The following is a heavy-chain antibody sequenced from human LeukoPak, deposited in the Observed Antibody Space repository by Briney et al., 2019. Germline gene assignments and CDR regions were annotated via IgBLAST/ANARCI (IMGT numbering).Heavy chain of an antibody. CDR1: GYTFTGYY. V-gene: IGHV1-2*02. J-gene: IGHJ4*02. CDR3: ARDIRKTIFGVVISPLYYFDY. Sequence: ASVKVSCKASGYTFTGYYMHWVRQAPGQGLEWMGWINPNSGGTNYAQKFQGRGAMTRDPSISTAYMELSRLRSDDTAVYYCARDIRKTIFGVVISPLYYFDYWGQGTLVTVSS. D-gene: IGHD3-3*01. CDR2: INPNSGGT.